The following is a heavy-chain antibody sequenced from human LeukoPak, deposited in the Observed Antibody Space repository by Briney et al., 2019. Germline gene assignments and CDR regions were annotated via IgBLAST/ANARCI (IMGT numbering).Heavy chain of an antibody. D-gene: IGHD3-10*01. CDR3: ARGKYYYGSGSYSFDY. CDR2: IYTSGST. V-gene: IGHV4-4*07. CDR1: GGSISSYC. J-gene: IGHJ4*02. Sequence: SETLSLTCTVSGGSISSYCWSWIRQPAGKGLEWIGRIYTSGSTNYNPSLKSRVTMSVDTSKNQFSLKLSSVTAADTAVYYCARGKYYYGSGSYSFDYWGQGTLVTVSS.